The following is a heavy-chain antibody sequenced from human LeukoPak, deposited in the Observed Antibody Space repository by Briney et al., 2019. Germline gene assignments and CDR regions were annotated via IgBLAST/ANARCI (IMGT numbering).Heavy chain of an antibody. V-gene: IGHV4-59*01. D-gene: IGHD6-19*01. CDR3: ARTRLEAVEFYFDY. CDR2: IYYSGST. Sequence: SETLSLTCTVSRGSLSSYYWSWIRQPPGKGLEWIGYIYYSGSTNYNPPLKSQVTISVETSRNQFSLKLSSVAATDTAVYYCARTRLEAVEFYFDYWGQGTLVTVSS. CDR1: RGSLSSYY. J-gene: IGHJ4*02.